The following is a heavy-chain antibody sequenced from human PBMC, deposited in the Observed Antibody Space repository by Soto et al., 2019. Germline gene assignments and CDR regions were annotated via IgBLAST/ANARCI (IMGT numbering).Heavy chain of an antibody. V-gene: IGHV4-39*01. CDR1: GGSISSGDYY. CDR3: ARSLDYPLFDY. D-gene: IGHD4-17*01. CDR2: IYYSGST. J-gene: IGHJ4*02. Sequence: SETLSLTCTVSGGSISSGDYYWSWIRQPPGKGLEWIGCIYYSGSTYYNPSLKSRVTISVDTSKNQFSLKLSSVTAADTAVYYCARSLDYPLFDYWGQGTLVTVSS.